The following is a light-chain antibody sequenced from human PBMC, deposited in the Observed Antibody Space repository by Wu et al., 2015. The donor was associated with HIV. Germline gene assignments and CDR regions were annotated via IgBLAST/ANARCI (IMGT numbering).Light chain of an antibody. Sequence: EIVLTQSPGTLSLSPGERVTLSCRASQSVTSNYLAWYQQKPGHAPRLLIHGASSRATGIPDRFSGSGSGTDFTLTISRLEPEDFALYYCLQYGSLLTSGGGTEVEIK. V-gene: IGKV3-20*01. J-gene: IGKJ4*01. CDR3: LQYGSLLT. CDR1: QSVTSNY. CDR2: GAS.